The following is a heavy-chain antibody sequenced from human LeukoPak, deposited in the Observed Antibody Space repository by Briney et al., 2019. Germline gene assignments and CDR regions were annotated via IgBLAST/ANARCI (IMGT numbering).Heavy chain of an antibody. J-gene: IGHJ4*02. CDR2: INGAGSGK. CDR3: ARERWLQPDY. CDR1: GFEFSIYW. V-gene: IGHV3-7*01. D-gene: IGHD5-24*01. Sequence: GGSLRLSCAASGFEFSIYWMSWVRQAPGMGLEWVANINGAGSGKDYVDSVKGRFTISRDNAKDSLSLQMNSLRVEDTAVYYCARERWLQPDYWGQGILVTVSS.